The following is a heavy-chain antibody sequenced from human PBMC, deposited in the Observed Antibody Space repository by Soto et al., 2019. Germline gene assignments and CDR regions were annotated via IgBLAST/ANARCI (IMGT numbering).Heavy chain of an antibody. CDR3: ARHKSTVNILDY. CDR2: IYSFGST. Sequence: PSETLSLTCTVSGDSVSPYYWSWIRQPPGKGLEWIGYIYSFGSTNYNASLESRVSMSVDTSKNQVSLKLTSVTVADTAVYYCARHKSTVNILDYWGQGTLVTVSS. CDR1: GDSVSPYY. J-gene: IGHJ4*02. D-gene: IGHD4-17*01. V-gene: IGHV4-59*08.